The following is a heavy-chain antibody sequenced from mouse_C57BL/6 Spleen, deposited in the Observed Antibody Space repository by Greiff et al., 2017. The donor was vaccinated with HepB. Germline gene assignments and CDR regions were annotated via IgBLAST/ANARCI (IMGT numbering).Heavy chain of an antibody. CDR2: INYDGSST. D-gene: IGHD2-1*01. Sequence: VQLKESEGGLVQPGSSMKLSCTASGFTFSDYYMAWVRQVPEKGLEWVANINYDGSSTYYLDSLKSRFIISRDNAKNILYLQMSSLKSEDTATYYCARDEGFYGNSWYFDVWGTGTTVTVSS. V-gene: IGHV5-16*01. J-gene: IGHJ1*03. CDR3: ARDEGFYGNSWYFDV. CDR1: GFTFSDYY.